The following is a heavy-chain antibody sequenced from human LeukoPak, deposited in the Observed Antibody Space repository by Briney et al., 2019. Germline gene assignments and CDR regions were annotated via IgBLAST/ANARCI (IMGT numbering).Heavy chain of an antibody. CDR3: ARAGGYSYGFFLY. Sequence: PSETLSLTCAVYGGSFSGYYWSWIRQPPGKGLEWIGEINHSGSTNYNPSLKSRVTISVDTSKNQFSLKLSSVTAADTAVYYCARAGGYSYGFFLYWGQGTLVTVSS. J-gene: IGHJ4*02. CDR1: GGSFSGYY. CDR2: INHSGST. D-gene: IGHD5-18*01. V-gene: IGHV4-34*01.